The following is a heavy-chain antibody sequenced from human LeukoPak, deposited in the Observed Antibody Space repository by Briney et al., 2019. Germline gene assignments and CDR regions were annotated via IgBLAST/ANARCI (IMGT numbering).Heavy chain of an antibody. CDR3: ARSGGSSWGEIYYGMDV. Sequence: PSETLSLTCTVSGGSISSYYWSWIRQPPGKGLEWIGYIYYSGSTNYNPSLKSRVTISVDTSKNQFSLKLSSVTAADTAVYYCARSGGSSWGEIYYGMDVWGQGTTVTVSS. D-gene: IGHD6-13*01. J-gene: IGHJ6*02. CDR1: GGSISSYY. V-gene: IGHV4-59*08. CDR2: IYYSGST.